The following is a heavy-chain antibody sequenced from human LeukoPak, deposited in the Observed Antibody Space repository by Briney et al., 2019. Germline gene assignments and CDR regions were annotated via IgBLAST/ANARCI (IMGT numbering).Heavy chain of an antibody. J-gene: IGHJ4*02. Sequence: GESLKISCKASGYSFTTYWIAWVRQMPGKGLEWMGMIYSPSFQGQITISVDKSISIAYLQRSSLKASDTAMYYCARLLQGVAGTWGYWGQGTLVTV. CDR2: IY. CDR3: ARLLQGVAGTWGY. CDR1: GYSFTTYW. V-gene: IGHV5-51*01. D-gene: IGHD6-19*01.